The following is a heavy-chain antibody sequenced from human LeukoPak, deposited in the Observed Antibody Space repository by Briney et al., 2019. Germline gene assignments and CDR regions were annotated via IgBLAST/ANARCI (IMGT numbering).Heavy chain of an antibody. CDR1: GFTFSSYG. D-gene: IGHD6-13*01. Sequence: GGSLTLSCAASGFTFSSYGMHWVRQAPGKGREWVAFIRYDGSNKYYADSVKGRFTISRDNSKNTLYLQMNSLRAEDTAVYYCAKDRYSSSWYYFDYWGQGTLVTVSS. CDR3: AKDRYSSSWYYFDY. CDR2: IRYDGSNK. V-gene: IGHV3-30*02. J-gene: IGHJ4*02.